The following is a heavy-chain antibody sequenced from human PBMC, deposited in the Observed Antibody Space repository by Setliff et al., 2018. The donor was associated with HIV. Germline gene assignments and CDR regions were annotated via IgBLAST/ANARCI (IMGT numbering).Heavy chain of an antibody. V-gene: IGHV1-2*02. Sequence: GPSVKVSCTASGYTFTGYYMHWVRQAPGQGLEWMGWINPHSGDTNYAQKFQDRVTMTRDTSVNIAYMQLGRLRSDDTAVYYCARAPTLFGVEYYYYFGMDVWGQGTTVTVSS. CDR2: INPHSGDT. J-gene: IGHJ6*02. CDR3: ARAPTLFGVEYYYYFGMDV. D-gene: IGHD3-3*01. CDR1: GYTFTGYY.